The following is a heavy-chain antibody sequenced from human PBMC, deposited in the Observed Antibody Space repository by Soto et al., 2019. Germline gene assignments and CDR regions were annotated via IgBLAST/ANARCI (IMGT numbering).Heavy chain of an antibody. D-gene: IGHD1-26*01. CDR2: ISGYNCNT. Sequence: VQLVQSGGEVKRPGTSVKVSCEASGYSFTNYGITWVRQAPGQGLEWMGWISGYNCNTNYAQKFEGRVKMTKDTTKSTAYLEVRSLSFDDTAVYYCGRERQWEPVLYWGQGTPVTVSS. J-gene: IGHJ4*02. V-gene: IGHV1-18*01. CDR1: GYSFTNYG. CDR3: GRERQWEPVLY.